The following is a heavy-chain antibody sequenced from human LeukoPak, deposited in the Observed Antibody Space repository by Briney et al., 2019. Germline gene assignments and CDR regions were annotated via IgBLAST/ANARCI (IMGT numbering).Heavy chain of an antibody. CDR3: ARDQGYCSGGSCYSLTDY. D-gene: IGHD2-15*01. CDR2: ISSSGSTI. CDR1: GFTFSSCE. J-gene: IGHJ4*02. Sequence: GGSLRLSCAASGFTFSSCEMNWVRQAPGKGLEWVSYISSSGSTIYYADSVKGRFTISRDNARNSLYLQMNSLRAEDTAVYYCARDQGYCSGGSCYSLTDYWGQGTLVTVSS. V-gene: IGHV3-48*03.